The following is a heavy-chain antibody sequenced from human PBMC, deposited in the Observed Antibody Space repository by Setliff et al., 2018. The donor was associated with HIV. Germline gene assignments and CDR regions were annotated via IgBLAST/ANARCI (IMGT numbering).Heavy chain of an antibody. CDR3: ARDHPANYYDISGYPLYYYYMDV. Sequence: PSETLSLTCTVSGGSISSGSYYWSWIRQPAGKGLEWIGHIYTSGSTNYNPSLKSRVTISVDTSKNQFSLKLSSVTAADTAVYYCARDHPANYYDISGYPLYYYYMDVWGKGTTVTVSS. D-gene: IGHD3-22*01. CDR1: GGSISSGSYY. CDR2: IYTSGST. J-gene: IGHJ6*03. V-gene: IGHV4-61*09.